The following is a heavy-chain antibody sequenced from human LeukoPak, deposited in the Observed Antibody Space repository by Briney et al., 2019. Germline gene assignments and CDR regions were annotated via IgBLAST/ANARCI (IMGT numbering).Heavy chain of an antibody. Sequence: SETLSLTCTVSGGSISSSSYYWGWIRQPPGKGLEWIGSIYYSGSTYYNPSLKSRVTISVDTSKNQFSLKLSSVTAADTAVYYCAREGMVYARGDWFDPWGQGTLVTVSS. CDR1: GGSISSSSYY. J-gene: IGHJ5*02. D-gene: IGHD2-8*01. CDR3: AREGMVYARGDWFDP. CDR2: IYYSGST. V-gene: IGHV4-39*07.